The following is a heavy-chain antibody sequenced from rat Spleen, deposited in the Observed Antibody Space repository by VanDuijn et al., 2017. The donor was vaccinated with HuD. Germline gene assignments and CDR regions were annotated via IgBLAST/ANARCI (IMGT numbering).Heavy chain of an antibody. D-gene: IGHD4-6*01. Sequence: EVQLVESGGGLVQPGRSLKLSCAASGFTFSNYYMAWVRQAPKKGLEWVATISTSGSRTYYPDSVKGRFTISRDNAKSSLYLQMNSLKSEDTATYYCACYRDSHLGSGYWGQGVMVTVSS. J-gene: IGHJ2*01. V-gene: IGHV5-25*01. CDR3: ACYRDSHLGSGY. CDR2: ISTSGSRT. CDR1: GFTFSNYY.